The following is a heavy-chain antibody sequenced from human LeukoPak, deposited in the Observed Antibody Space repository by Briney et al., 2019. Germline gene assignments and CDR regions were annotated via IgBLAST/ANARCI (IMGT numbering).Heavy chain of an antibody. CDR1: GGTFSSYA. Sequence: SVKVSCKASGGTFSSYAISWVRQAPGQGLEWMGGIIPIFGTANYAQKFQGRVMITADESTSTAYMELSSLRSEDTAVYYCAYRKEDAFDIWGQGTMVTVSS. CDR2: IIPIFGTA. D-gene: IGHD1-14*01. J-gene: IGHJ3*02. CDR3: AYRKEDAFDI. V-gene: IGHV1-69*01.